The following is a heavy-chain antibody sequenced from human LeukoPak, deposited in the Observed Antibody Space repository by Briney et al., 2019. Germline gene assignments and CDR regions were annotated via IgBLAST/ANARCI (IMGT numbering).Heavy chain of an antibody. V-gene: IGHV3-48*04. J-gene: IGHJ4*02. CDR3: ARGSYYDILTGYYGDY. CDR1: GFTFSSYS. CDR2: ISSSSSTI. D-gene: IGHD3-9*01. Sequence: PGGSLRLSCAASGFTFSSYSMSWVRQAPGKGLEWVSYISSSSSTIYYADSVKGRFTISRDNAKNSLYLQMNSLRAEDTAVYYCARGSYYDILTGYYGDYWGQGTLVTVSS.